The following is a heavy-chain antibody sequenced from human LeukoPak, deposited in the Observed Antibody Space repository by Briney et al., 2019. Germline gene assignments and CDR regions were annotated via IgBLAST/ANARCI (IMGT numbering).Heavy chain of an antibody. CDR3: AELGITVIGGV. CDR2: ISSSVRTI. V-gene: IGHV3-48*03. Sequence: GRSLRLSCAASAFTFSSYEMNWVRHAPGKWLEWVSYISSSVRTIYYAGSVKGRFTISRDNDKNSLYLQMNSLRAQDTAVYYCAELGITVIGGVWGKGTTVTISS. D-gene: IGHD3-10*02. CDR1: AFTFSSYE. J-gene: IGHJ6*04.